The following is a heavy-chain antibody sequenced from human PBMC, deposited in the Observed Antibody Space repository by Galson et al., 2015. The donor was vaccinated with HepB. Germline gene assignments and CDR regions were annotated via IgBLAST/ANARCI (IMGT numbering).Heavy chain of an antibody. CDR2: ISWDGVTT. V-gene: IGHV3-43*01. CDR1: GFTFGDYS. D-gene: IGHD4-17*01. CDR3: VKDFTDYDGTSLSRAYGLHV. J-gene: IGHJ6*01. Sequence: SLRLSCAASGFTFGDYSMHWVRQAPGKGLEWVSLISWDGVTTYYADSVKGRFTISRDNTKHSLFLQMNSLRTQDTALYYCVKDFTDYDGTSLSRAYGLHVAGQGTPDTVAT.